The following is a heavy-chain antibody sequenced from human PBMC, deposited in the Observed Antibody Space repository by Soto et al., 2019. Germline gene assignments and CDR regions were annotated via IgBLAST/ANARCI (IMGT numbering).Heavy chain of an antibody. CDR1: GFTFSSYG. D-gene: IGHD2-2*01. CDR2: ISYDGSNK. J-gene: IGHJ6*02. Sequence: VQLVESGGGVVQPGRSLRLSCAASGFTFSSYGMHWVRQAPGKGLEWVAVISYDGSNKYYADSVKGRFTISRDNSKNTLYLQMNSLRAEDTAVYYCAKGGLRYCSSTSCYEDYYYGMDVWGQGTTVTVSS. V-gene: IGHV3-30*18. CDR3: AKGGLRYCSSTSCYEDYYYGMDV.